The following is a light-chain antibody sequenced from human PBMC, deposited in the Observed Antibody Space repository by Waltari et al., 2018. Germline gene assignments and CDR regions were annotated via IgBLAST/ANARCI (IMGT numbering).Light chain of an antibody. CDR3: QQYNTYPWT. CDR2: DAS. CDR1: QSISSR. Sequence: DIQMTQSPSTVSASVGDRVTITCRASQSISSRFAWYQQKPGKAPKLLIYDASSLESGVPSRFSGSGSGTEFTLTISSLQPDDFAAYYCQQYNTYPWTFGQGTKVEIK. V-gene: IGKV1-5*01. J-gene: IGKJ1*01.